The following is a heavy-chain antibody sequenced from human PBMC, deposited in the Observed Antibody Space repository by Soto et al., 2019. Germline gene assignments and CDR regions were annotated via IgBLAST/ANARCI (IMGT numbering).Heavy chain of an antibody. Sequence: SLKCAVSGECISRCYRSWIRQNPGKGLEWIGYIYYSGSTNYNPSLKSRVTISVDTSKNQFSLKLSSVTAADTAVYYCARGNGYSYGLHYWCQGALVTVSS. J-gene: IGHJ4*02. V-gene: IGHV4-59*01. CDR1: GECISRCY. CDR3: ARGNGYSYGLHY. CDR2: IYYSGST. D-gene: IGHD5-18*01.